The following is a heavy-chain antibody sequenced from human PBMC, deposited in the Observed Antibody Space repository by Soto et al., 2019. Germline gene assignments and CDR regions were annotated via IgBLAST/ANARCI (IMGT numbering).Heavy chain of an antibody. V-gene: IGHV1-2*02. D-gene: IGHD3-3*01. CDR1: GYTFTAYY. CDR3: ARGDRISRFGVRNWLDP. Sequence: QVQLLQSGTEVKKPGASVKVSCKASGYTFTAYYIHWVRQAPGQGLEWMGWIIPDSGATKYTQKFQGRVTMTSVASINTAFLEVSRLRFDDTAVYFCARGDRISRFGVRNWLDPWGQGTLVTVSS. J-gene: IGHJ5*02. CDR2: IIPDSGAT.